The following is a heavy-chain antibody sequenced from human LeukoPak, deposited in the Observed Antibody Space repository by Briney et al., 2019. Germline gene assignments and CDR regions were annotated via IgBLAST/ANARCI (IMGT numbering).Heavy chain of an antibody. V-gene: IGHV1-46*01. D-gene: IGHD2-2*01. CDR2: INPSGGST. J-gene: IGHJ4*02. Sequence: ASVKVSCKASGYTFTSYYMHWVRQAPGQGLEWMGIINPSGGSTSYAQKFQGRVTMTGDTSTSTVYMELSSLRSEDTAVYYCAINNCSSTSCPLIADYWGQGTLVTVSS. CDR1: GYTFTSYY. CDR3: AINNCSSTSCPLIADY.